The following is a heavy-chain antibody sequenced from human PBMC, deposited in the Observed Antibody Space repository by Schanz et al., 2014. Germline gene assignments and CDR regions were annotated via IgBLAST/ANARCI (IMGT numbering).Heavy chain of an antibody. J-gene: IGHJ4*02. CDR2: IKLDGSEK. Sequence: VVESGGGLVQPGGSLRLSCAASGFTFSGYWMSWVRQAPGEGLVWVANIKLDGSEKYYVDSVKGRFTISRDNAKNSLYLQMNSLTAEDTAVYYCAKYGTGKGVSFEYWGQGTLVTVSS. V-gene: IGHV3-7*01. CDR3: AKYGTGKGVSFEY. CDR1: GFTFSGYW. D-gene: IGHD1-26*01.